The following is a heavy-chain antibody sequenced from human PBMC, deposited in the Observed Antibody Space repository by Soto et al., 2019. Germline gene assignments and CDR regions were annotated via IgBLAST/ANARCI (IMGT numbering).Heavy chain of an antibody. D-gene: IGHD3-10*01. CDR3: ARDKITCLFDY. CDR1: GGSFSGYS. Sequence: SETLSLTCAVYGGSFSGYSWTWIRQPPGTGLEWIGEINHSGSTNYNPSLKSRVTISVDTSKNQFSLKLTSVTAADTAVYYCARDKITCLFDYWGQGTLVTVSS. V-gene: IGHV4-34*01. CDR2: INHSGST. J-gene: IGHJ4*02.